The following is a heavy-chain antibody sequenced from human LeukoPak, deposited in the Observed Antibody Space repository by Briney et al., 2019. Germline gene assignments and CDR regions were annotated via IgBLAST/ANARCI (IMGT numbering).Heavy chain of an antibody. CDR3: ARDDHYNYYYMDV. CDR1: GFTFSSYS. CDR2: ISSSSSYI. V-gene: IGHV3-21*01. J-gene: IGHJ6*03. Sequence: PGGSLRLSCAASGFTFSSYSMNWVRQAPGKGLEWVSSISSSSSYIYYADSVKGRFTISRDNAENSLYLQMNNLGAEDTAVYYCARDDHYNYYYMDVWGKGTTVTVSS.